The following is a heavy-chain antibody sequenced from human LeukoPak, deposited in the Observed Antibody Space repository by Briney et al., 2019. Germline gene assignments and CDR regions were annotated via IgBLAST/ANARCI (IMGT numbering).Heavy chain of an antibody. V-gene: IGHV4-4*07. J-gene: IGHJ4*02. CDR3: ARVTGYMIEDYFDY. D-gene: IGHD3-22*01. Sequence: SETLSLTCTVSGGSISSYYWSWIRQPAGKGLEWIGRIYTSGSTNYNPSLNSRVTISVDTSKNQFSLKLRSVTAADTAVYYCARVTGYMIEDYFDYWGQGTLVTVSS. CDR1: GGSISSYY. CDR2: IYTSGST.